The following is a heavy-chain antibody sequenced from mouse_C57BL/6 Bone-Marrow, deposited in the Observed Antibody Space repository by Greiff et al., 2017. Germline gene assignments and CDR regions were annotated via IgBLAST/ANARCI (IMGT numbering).Heavy chain of an antibody. J-gene: IGHJ2*01. CDR2: IYPRSGNT. V-gene: IGHV1-81*01. CDR1: GYTFTSYG. Sequence: VQVVESGAELARPGASVKLSCKASGYTFTSYGISWVKQRTGQGLEWIGEIYPRSGNTYYNEKFKGKATLTADKSSSTAYMELRSLTSEDSAVYFCARRELYFDYWGQGTTLTVSS. CDR3: ARRELYFDY.